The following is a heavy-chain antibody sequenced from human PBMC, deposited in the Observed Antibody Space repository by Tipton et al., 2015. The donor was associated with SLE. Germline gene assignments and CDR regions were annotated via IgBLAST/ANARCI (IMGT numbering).Heavy chain of an antibody. CDR1: GDSITSGVYY. CDR2: IHYSGST. Sequence: TLSLTCTVSGDSITSGVYYWSWIRQDPGKGLEWIGYIHYSGSTYYNPSLKSRVTISVDMSKNQFFLNLTSVTAADTAVYYCAGPIRQDGFDIWGQGTMVTVSS. D-gene: IGHD2-21*01. J-gene: IGHJ3*02. V-gene: IGHV4-31*03. CDR3: AGPIRQDGFDI.